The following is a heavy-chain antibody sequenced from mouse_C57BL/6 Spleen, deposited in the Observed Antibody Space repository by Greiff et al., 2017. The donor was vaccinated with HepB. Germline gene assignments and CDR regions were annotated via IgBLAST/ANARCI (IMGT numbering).Heavy chain of an antibody. Sequence: EVKLMESGGGLVKPGGSLKLSCAASGFTFSSYAMSWVRQTPEKRLEWVATISDGGSYTYYPDNVKGRFTISRDNAKNNLYLQMSHLKSEDTAMYYCARRAGYFDVWGTGTTVTVSS. CDR3: ARRAGYFDV. J-gene: IGHJ1*03. D-gene: IGHD3-3*01. CDR1: GFTFSSYA. CDR2: ISDGGSYT. V-gene: IGHV5-4*03.